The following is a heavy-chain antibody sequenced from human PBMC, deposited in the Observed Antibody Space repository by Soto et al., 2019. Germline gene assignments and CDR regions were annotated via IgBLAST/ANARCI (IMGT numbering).Heavy chain of an antibody. D-gene: IGHD3-3*01. CDR1: GGSISSSSYY. CDR3: ARQSLRFLEWYGDWFDP. J-gene: IGHJ5*02. V-gene: IGHV4-39*01. Sequence: SETLCLTCTVAGGSISSSSYYWGWIRQPPGKGLEWIGSIYYSGSTYYNPSLKSRVTISVDTSKNQFSLKLSSVTAADTAVYYCARQSLRFLEWYGDWFDPWGQGTLVTVSS. CDR2: IYYSGST.